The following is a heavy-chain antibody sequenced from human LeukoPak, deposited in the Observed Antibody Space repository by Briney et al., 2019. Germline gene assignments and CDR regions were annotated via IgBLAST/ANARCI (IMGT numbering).Heavy chain of an antibody. D-gene: IGHD6-13*01. CDR2: IIPIFGTA. J-gene: IGHJ6*02. V-gene: IGHV1-69*13. CDR1: GGTFSSYA. Sequence: SVKVSCKASGGTFSSYAISWVRQAPGQGLEWMGGIIPIFGTANYAQKFQGRVTITADESTSTAYMELSSLRSEDTAVYYCAGPNTAAAGTSYYGMDVWGQGTTVTVSS. CDR3: AGPNTAAAGTSYYGMDV.